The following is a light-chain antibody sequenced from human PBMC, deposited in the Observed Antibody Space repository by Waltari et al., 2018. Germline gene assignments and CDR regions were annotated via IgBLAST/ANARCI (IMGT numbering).Light chain of an antibody. Sequence: VLTQSPATLSLSAGERATLSCRASQSVFTYLAWYLQKPGQAPRLLIYDTSKRATGIPARFSGSGSGTDFTLTISNLEAEDFALYYCQQGSILPLTFGGGTKVEIK. J-gene: IGKJ4*01. V-gene: IGKV3-11*01. CDR3: QQGSILPLT. CDR2: DTS. CDR1: QSVFTY.